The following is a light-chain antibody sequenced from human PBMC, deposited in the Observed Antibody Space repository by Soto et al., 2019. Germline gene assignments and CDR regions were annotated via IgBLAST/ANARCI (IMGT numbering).Light chain of an antibody. CDR2: RSS. CDR1: QTIYSN. CDR3: QQYQNLWT. Sequence: IGMTQSPATLSVSPGERATLSCRASQTIYSNVAWYQQRPGQPPRLLIYRSSSRATGILARFSGSGSGTEFTLTINSLQSEDFAVYYCQQYQNLWTFGQGTKVEIK. V-gene: IGKV3-15*01. J-gene: IGKJ1*01.